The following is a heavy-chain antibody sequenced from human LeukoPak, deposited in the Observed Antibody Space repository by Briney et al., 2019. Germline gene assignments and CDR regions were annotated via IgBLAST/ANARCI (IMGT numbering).Heavy chain of an antibody. CDR3: ARAISSAGHLYYYYYYMDV. J-gene: IGHJ6*03. CDR2: IKQDGSEK. D-gene: IGHD6-19*01. Sequence: GGSLRLSCAASGFTFSSYWMSWVRQAPGKGLEWVANIKQDGSEKYYVDSVKGRFTISRDNAKNSLYLQMNSLRAEDTAVYYCARAISSAGHLYYYYYYMDVWGKGTTVTVSS. V-gene: IGHV3-7*01. CDR1: GFTFSSYW.